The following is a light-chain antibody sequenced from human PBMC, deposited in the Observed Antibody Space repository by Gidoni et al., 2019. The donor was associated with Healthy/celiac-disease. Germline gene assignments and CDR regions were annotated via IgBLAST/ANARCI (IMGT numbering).Light chain of an antibody. Sequence: DIQMPQSPSSLSASVGDRVTIPCRASQSNSSYLNGYQQKPGKAPKLLIYSASSLQSGVPSRFSGSGSGTDFSLTISSRQPEDFATDYCQQSYSTPLTFXGXTKVEIK. J-gene: IGKJ4*01. CDR3: QQSYSTPLT. V-gene: IGKV1-39*01. CDR1: QSNSSY. CDR2: SAS.